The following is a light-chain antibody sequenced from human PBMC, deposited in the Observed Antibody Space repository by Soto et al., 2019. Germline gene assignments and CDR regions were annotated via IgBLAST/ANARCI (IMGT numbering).Light chain of an antibody. V-gene: IGLV1-44*01. CDR2: TNN. J-gene: IGLJ1*01. CDR3: AAGDDSLNGFV. CDR1: SSNIGSNT. Sequence: QSVLTQPPSASGAPGQRVTISCSGSSSNIGSNTVNWYQQLPGTAPKLLIYTNNQRPSGVRDRFSGSRSGTSASLAISGLQSEDEADYYCAAGDDSLNGFVFGTGTKVTVL.